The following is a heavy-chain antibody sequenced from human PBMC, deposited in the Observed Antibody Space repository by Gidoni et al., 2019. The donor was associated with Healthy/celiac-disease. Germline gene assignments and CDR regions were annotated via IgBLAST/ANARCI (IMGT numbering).Heavy chain of an antibody. CDR1: GGTFSSYA. Sequence: QVQLVQSGAEVKKPGSSVKVSCKASGGTFSSYAISWVRQAPGQGLEWMGGIIPIFGTANYAQKFQGRVTITADKSTSTAYMELSSLRSEDTAVYYCARSPFPYDYGSGMRYFDLWGRGTLVTVSS. CDR3: ARSPFPYDYGSGMRYFDL. D-gene: IGHD3-10*01. CDR2: IIPIFGTA. V-gene: IGHV1-69*06. J-gene: IGHJ2*01.